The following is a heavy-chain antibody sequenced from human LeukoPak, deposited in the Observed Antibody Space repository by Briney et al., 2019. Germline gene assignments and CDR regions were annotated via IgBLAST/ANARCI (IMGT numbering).Heavy chain of an antibody. CDR2: INHRGST. CDR1: GGSFSGYY. J-gene: IGHJ3*02. V-gene: IGHV4-34*01. D-gene: IGHD4-17*01. CDR3: ARTTTVTTSAFDI. Sequence: PSETLSLTCAVYGGSFSGYYWTWIRQPPGKGLEWIGEINHRGSTNYNPSLKSRVTISVDTSKNEFSLKLSSVTAADTAVYYCARTTTVTTSAFDIWGQGTMVTVSS.